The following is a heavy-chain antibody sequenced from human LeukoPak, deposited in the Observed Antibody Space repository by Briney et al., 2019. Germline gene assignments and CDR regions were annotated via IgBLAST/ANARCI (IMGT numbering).Heavy chain of an antibody. Sequence: GGSLRLSCAASGFTFSSYGMHWVRQAPGKGLEWVAFIRYDGSNKYYADSVKGRFTISRDNSKNTLYLQMNSLRAEDTAVYCCAKTDSAVDAFDIWGQGTMVTVSS. CDR2: IRYDGSNK. CDR3: AKTDSAVDAFDI. D-gene: IGHD1-26*01. V-gene: IGHV3-30*02. J-gene: IGHJ3*02. CDR1: GFTFSSYG.